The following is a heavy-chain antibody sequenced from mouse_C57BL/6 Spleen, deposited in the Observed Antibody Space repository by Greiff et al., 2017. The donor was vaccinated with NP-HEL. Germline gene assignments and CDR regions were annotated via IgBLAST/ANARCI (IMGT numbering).Heavy chain of an antibody. J-gene: IGHJ3*01. D-gene: IGHD3-2*02. V-gene: IGHV1-50*01. CDR1: GYTFTSYW. CDR2: IDPSDSYT. CDR3: ALYGSGGFAY. Sequence: VKLQQPGAELVKPGASVKLSCKASGYTFTSYWMQWVKQRPGQGLEWIGEIDPSDSYTNYNQKFKGKATLTVDTSSSTAYMQLSSLTSEDSAVYYCALYGSGGFAYWGQGTLVTVSA.